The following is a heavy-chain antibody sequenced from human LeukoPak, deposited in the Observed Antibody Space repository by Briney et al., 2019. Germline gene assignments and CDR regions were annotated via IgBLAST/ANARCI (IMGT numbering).Heavy chain of an antibody. Sequence: SETLSLTCAVYGGSFSGYYWSWICQPPGKGLEWIGEINHSGSTNYNPSLKSRVTISVDTSKNQFSLKLSSVTAADTAVYYCARGRPRHQYYFDYWGQGTLVTVSS. J-gene: IGHJ4*02. D-gene: IGHD4-11*01. CDR1: GGSFSGYY. CDR3: ARGRPRHQYYFDY. V-gene: IGHV4-34*01. CDR2: INHSGST.